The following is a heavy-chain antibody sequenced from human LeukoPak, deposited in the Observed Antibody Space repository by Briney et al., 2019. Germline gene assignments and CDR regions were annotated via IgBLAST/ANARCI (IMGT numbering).Heavy chain of an antibody. CDR3: ARLGFGELSNDY. CDR2: ISPSGGST. V-gene: IGHV1-46*01. CDR1: GYTFTRYY. Sequence: ASVKVSCKAFGYTFTRYYMHWVRQAPGQGPEWMGVISPSGGSTTYAQKFQDRVTVTRDTSISTAYMELSSLRSDDTAVYYCARLGFGELSNDYWGQGTLVTVSS. J-gene: IGHJ4*02. D-gene: IGHD3-10*01.